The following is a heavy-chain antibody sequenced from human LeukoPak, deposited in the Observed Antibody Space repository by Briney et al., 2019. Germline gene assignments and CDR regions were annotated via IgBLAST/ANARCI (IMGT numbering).Heavy chain of an antibody. CDR3: AKTGRYYGSRSGDY. J-gene: IGHJ4*02. CDR1: GFTFSSYA. D-gene: IGHD3-10*01. V-gene: IGHV3-23*01. Sequence: GGSLRLSCAASGFTFSSYAMSWVRQAPGKGLEWVSAISGSGGSTYYADSVKGRFTISRDNSKNTLYLQMNSLRAEDTAVYYCAKTGRYYGSRSGDYWGQGTLVTVSS. CDR2: ISGSGGST.